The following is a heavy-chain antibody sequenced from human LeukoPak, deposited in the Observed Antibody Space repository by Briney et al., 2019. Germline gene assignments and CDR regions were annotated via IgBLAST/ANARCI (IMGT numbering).Heavy chain of an antibody. CDR1: GGSISSYY. J-gene: IGHJ4*02. V-gene: IGHV4-59*01. Sequence: PSETLSLTCTVSGGSISSYYWSWIRQPPGKGLEWIGYLYYSGSTNYNPSLKSRVTISVDTSKNQFSLKLSSVTAADTAVYYCARALATRWYYFDYWGQGTLVTVSS. CDR2: LYYSGST. D-gene: IGHD1-26*01. CDR3: ARALATRWYYFDY.